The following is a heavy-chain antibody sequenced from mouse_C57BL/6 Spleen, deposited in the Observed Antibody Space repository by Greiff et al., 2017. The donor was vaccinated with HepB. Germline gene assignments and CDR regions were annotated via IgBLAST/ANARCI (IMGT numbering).Heavy chain of an antibody. CDR1: GFTFSDYY. D-gene: IGHD2-4*01. CDR3: ARSYDYDEGFDY. V-gene: IGHV5-16*01. J-gene: IGHJ2*01. Sequence: EVKLMESEGGLVQPGSSMKLSCTASGFTFSDYYMAWVRQVPEKGLEWVANINYDGSSTYYLDSLKSRFIISRDNAKNILYLQMSSLKSEDTATYYCARSYDYDEGFDYWGQGTTLTVSS. CDR2: INYDGSST.